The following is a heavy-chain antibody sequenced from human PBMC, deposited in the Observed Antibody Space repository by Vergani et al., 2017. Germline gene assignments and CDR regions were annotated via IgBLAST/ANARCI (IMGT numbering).Heavy chain of an antibody. CDR3: AKEGGYSSGWYSVGY. J-gene: IGHJ4*02. CDR2: IWYDGSNK. V-gene: IGHV3-30*02. Sequence: VQLLESGGGLVQPGGSLRLSCAASGFTFSSYGMHWVRQAPGKGLEWVAVIWYDGSNKYYADSVKGRFTISRDNSKNTLYLQMNSLRAEDTAVYYCAKEGGYSSGWYSVGYWGQGTLVTVSS. D-gene: IGHD6-19*01. CDR1: GFTFSSYG.